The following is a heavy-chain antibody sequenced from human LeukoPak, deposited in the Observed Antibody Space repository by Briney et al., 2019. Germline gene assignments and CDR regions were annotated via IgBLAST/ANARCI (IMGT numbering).Heavy chain of an antibody. J-gene: IGHJ5*02. D-gene: IGHD6-13*01. V-gene: IGHV2-5*02. CDR3: AHRQGGSWYEGVWFDP. Sequence: SGPTLVNPTQTLTLTCTFSGFSLSTSGVGVGWIRQPPGKALEWLALIYWDDDKRYSPSLKSRLTITKDTSKNQVVLTMTNMDPVDTATYYCAHRQGGSWYEGVWFDPWGQGTLVTVSS. CDR2: IYWDDDK. CDR1: GFSLSTSGVG.